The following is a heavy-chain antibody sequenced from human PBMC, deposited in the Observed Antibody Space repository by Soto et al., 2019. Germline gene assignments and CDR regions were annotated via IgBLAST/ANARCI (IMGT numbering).Heavy chain of an antibody. CDR1: GFSLSTSGVG. V-gene: IGHV2-5*02. CDR3: IQSGWGGACPQSYAPHYYYGMDV. J-gene: IGHJ6*02. Sequence: QITLKESGPTLVKPTQTLTLTCTFSGFSLSTSGVGVGWIRQPPGKALEWLALIYWDDDKRYSPSLRSRLTISRGPSKNQVFLKMTNMAPVDPPTYHFIQSGWGGACPQSYAPHYYYGMDVGGQGTTVPFSS. D-gene: IGHD2-2*01. CDR2: IYWDDDK.